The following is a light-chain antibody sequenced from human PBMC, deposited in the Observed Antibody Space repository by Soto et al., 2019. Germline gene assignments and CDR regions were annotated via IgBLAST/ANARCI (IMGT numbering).Light chain of an antibody. CDR1: QSISSW. CDR2: DAS. Sequence: DIQMTQSPSTLSASVGDRVTITCRASQSISSWLAWYQQKPGKAPKLLIYDASSLESGVPSRFSGSGSGTEFTLTISRLQPDDFATYYGQQYNSYFRTFGQGTKVEIK. V-gene: IGKV1-5*01. CDR3: QQYNSYFRT. J-gene: IGKJ1*01.